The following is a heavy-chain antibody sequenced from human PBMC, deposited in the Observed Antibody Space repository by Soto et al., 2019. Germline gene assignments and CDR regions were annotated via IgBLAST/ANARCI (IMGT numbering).Heavy chain of an antibody. CDR1: GFTFSSYW. Sequence: LRLSCEASGFTFSSYWMHWVRQAPGKGLVWVSRTNSDGSSTSYADSVKGRFTISRDNAKNTLYLQMNSLRAEDTAVYYCARGVPWFDPWGQGTLVTVSS. J-gene: IGHJ5*02. D-gene: IGHD3-10*01. CDR2: TNSDGSST. CDR3: ARGVPWFDP. V-gene: IGHV3-74*01.